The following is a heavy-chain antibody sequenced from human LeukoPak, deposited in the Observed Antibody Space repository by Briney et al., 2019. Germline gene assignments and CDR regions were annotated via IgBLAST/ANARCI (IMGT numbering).Heavy chain of an antibody. Sequence: PGGSLRLSCAASGFTFSSYGMHWVRQAPGKGLEWVAVISYDGSNKYYADSVKGRLTISRDNSKNTLYLQMNSLRAEDTAVYYCAKDRHYDILTGYSYYLDYWGQGTLVTVSS. V-gene: IGHV3-30*18. D-gene: IGHD3-9*01. CDR2: ISYDGSNK. CDR3: AKDRHYDILTGYSYYLDY. CDR1: GFTFSSYG. J-gene: IGHJ4*02.